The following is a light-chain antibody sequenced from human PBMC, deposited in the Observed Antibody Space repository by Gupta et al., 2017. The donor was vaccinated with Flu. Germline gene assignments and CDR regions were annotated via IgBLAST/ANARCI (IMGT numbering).Light chain of an antibody. V-gene: IGLV3-1*01. J-gene: IGLJ3*02. CDR1: KLGDKY. CDR3: QAWDSSTGV. Sequence: VSVSPGQTASITCSGDKLGDKYACWYQQKPGQSPVLVIYQDSKRPSGIPERFSGSNSGNTATLTISGTQAMDEADYYCQAWDSSTGVFGGGT. CDR2: QDS.